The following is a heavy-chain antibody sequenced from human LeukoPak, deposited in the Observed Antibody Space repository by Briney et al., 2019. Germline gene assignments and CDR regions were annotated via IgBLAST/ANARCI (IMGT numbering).Heavy chain of an antibody. CDR3: ARGVGDDYGIYYYYYMDV. CDR2: ISAYNGNT. CDR1: GYTFTSYG. V-gene: IGHV1-18*01. Sequence: ASVRVSCKASGYTFTSYGISWVRQAPGQGLEWMGWISAYNGNTSYAQKLQGRVTMTTDTSTSTAYMELRSLRSDDTAVYYCARGVGDDYGIYYYYYMDVWGKGTTVTVSS. J-gene: IGHJ6*03. D-gene: IGHD4-17*01.